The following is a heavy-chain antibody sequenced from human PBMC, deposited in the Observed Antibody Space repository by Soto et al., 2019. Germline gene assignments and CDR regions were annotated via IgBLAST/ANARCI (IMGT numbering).Heavy chain of an antibody. CDR1: GGSISSNNW. Sequence: QVQLQESGPRLVKPSGTLSLTCTVSGGSISSNNWWTWVRQPPGKGLEWIGEIYHSGDTNYKPSLESRVSISVDKSKNQISLRLNSLTAADTAVYYCAREIYSNYGGGIDYWGQGALVTVSS. J-gene: IGHJ4*02. CDR2: IYHSGDT. CDR3: AREIYSNYGGGIDY. D-gene: IGHD4-4*01. V-gene: IGHV4-4*02.